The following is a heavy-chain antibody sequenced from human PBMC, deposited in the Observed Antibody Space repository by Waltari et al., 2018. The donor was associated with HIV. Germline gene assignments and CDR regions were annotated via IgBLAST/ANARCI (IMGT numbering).Heavy chain of an antibody. Sequence: QVQLVQSGAEVKKPGASVTVSCQASGYSFTSYDLHWVRQAPGQRLEWMGWINAGNGNTKYSQRFQGRVTITRDTSTITAYMDLSSLRSEDTAVYYCARGDSYGYGSDYWGQGTLVTVSS. CDR2: INAGNGNT. J-gene: IGHJ4*02. CDR3: ARGDSYGYGSDY. CDR1: GYSFTSYD. V-gene: IGHV1-3*01. D-gene: IGHD5-18*01.